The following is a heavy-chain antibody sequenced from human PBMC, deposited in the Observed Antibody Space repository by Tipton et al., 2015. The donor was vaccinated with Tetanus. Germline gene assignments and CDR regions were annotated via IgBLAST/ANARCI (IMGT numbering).Heavy chain of an antibody. CDR1: GDSISGYY. V-gene: IGHV4-59*01. CDR3: ARDGGDSGH. Sequence: TLSLTCSVSGDSISGYYWSWIRQPPGMGLEWIGHIHSSGTTHYNPSLKSRVTMSVDTSKKQFSLKLNFVTAADTGVYYCARDGGDSGHWGQGTQVTVSS. CDR2: IHSSGTT. D-gene: IGHD2-21*01. J-gene: IGHJ4*02.